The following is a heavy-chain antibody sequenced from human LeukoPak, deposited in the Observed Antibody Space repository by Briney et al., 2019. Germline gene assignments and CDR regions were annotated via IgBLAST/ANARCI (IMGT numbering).Heavy chain of an antibody. CDR1: GFTFSTYA. CDR2: ISYGGSSE. Sequence: AGGSLRPSCAASGFTFSTYAMHWVRQAPGKGLEWVAVISYGGSSENYADSVKGRFTVSRDNSKSTLYLQMNSLTPDDTSVYYCSRSPGILGTNYFDYWGQGTLVTVSS. D-gene: IGHD1-26*01. J-gene: IGHJ4*02. CDR3: SRSPGILGTNYFDY. V-gene: IGHV3-30*04.